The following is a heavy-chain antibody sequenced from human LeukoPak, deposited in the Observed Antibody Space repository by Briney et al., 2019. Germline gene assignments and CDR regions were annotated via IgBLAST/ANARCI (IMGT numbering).Heavy chain of an antibody. CDR1: GFTFSSYS. Sequence: GGSLRLSCAASGFTFSSYSMNWVRQAPGKGLEWVSSIGSSSSYIYYADSVKGRFTISRDNAKNSLYLQMNSLRAEDTAVYYCARGQQLVLNGYWGQGTLVTVSS. J-gene: IGHJ4*02. CDR3: ARGQQLVLNGY. D-gene: IGHD6-13*01. CDR2: IGSSSSYI. V-gene: IGHV3-21*01.